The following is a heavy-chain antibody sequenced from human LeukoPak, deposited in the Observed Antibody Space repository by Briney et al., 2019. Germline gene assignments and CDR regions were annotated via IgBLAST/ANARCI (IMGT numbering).Heavy chain of an antibody. V-gene: IGHV3-30*18. CDR1: GFTFSSYG. CDR2: ISYDGSNK. CDR3: AKGEPTGHR. Sequence: GGSLRLSCAASGFTFSSYGMHWVRQAPGKGLEWVAVISYDGSNKYYADSVKGRFTISRDNSKNTLYLQMNSLRAEDTAVYYCAKGEPTGHRWGQGTLVTISS. D-gene: IGHD1-14*01. J-gene: IGHJ1*01.